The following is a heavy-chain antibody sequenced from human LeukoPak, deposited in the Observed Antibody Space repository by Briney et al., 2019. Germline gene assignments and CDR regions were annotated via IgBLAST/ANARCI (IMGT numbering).Heavy chain of an antibody. Sequence: SVKVSCKASGYTFTAYRLYWVRQARGQRLEWIGWIVVGSGNSNYAQKFQERVTITRDMSTTTAYMELSSLRSEDTAVYYCAAVAAPAYSSAWFPLDYWGQGTLVTVSS. V-gene: IGHV1-58*01. J-gene: IGHJ4*02. CDR2: IVVGSGNS. CDR3: AAVAAPAYSSAWFPLDY. D-gene: IGHD6-13*01. CDR1: GYTFTAYR.